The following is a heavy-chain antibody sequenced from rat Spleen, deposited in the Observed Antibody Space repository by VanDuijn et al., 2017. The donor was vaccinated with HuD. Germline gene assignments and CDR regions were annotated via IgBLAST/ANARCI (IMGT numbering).Heavy chain of an antibody. V-gene: IGHV5-7*01. CDR3: GRHAYYDGYYHWYFDL. Sequence: EVQLVESGGGLVQPGRSLKLSCAASGFTFSDYNMAWVRPAPKKGREWVATISYDGSITYYRDSVKGRFTISRENAKSTLYLQMDSLRSEDTATYYCGRHAYYDGYYHWYFDLWGPGTMVTVSS. J-gene: IGHJ1*01. D-gene: IGHD1-12*03. CDR2: ISYDGSIT. CDR1: GFTFSDYN.